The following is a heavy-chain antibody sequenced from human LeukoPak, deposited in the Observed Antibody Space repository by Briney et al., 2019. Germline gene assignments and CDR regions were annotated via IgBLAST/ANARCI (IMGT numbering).Heavy chain of an antibody. Sequence: GASVKVSCKTSGYTFTGYQIHWVRQAPGQGPEWMGWINPNSGATNYAQKFQDRVTVTSDTSISTAYMELSRLRSDDTAVYYCARADDLAARPDPGLNWGQGTLVTVSS. CDR2: INPNSGAT. D-gene: IGHD6-6*01. CDR1: GYTFTGYQ. V-gene: IGHV1-2*02. CDR3: ARADDLAARPDPGLN. J-gene: IGHJ4*02.